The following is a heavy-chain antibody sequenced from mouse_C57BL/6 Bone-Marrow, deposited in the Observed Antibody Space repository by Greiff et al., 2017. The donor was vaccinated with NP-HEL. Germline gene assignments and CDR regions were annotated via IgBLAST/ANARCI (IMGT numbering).Heavy chain of an antibody. V-gene: IGHV5-15*01. CDR3: ARMRSRGYFDV. Sequence: EVKLMESGGGLVQPGGSLKLSCAASGFTFSDYGMAWVRQAPRKGPEWVAFISNLAYSIYYADTVTGRFTISRENAKNTLYLEMSSLRSEDTAMYYCARMRSRGYFDVWGTGTTVTVSS. CDR1: GFTFSDYG. CDR2: ISNLAYSI. J-gene: IGHJ1*03.